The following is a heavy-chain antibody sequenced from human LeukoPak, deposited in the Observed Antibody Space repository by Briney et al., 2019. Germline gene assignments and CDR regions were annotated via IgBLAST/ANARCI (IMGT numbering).Heavy chain of an antibody. CDR3: AKNRYQLLWWFDP. Sequence: GGSLRLSCAASGFTFSSYWMHWVRQAPGKGPVWVSRINSDGSSTTYADSVKGRFTISRDNSKNTLYLQMNSLRAEDTAVYYCAKNRYQLLWWFDPWGQGTLVTVSS. CDR1: GFTFSSYW. V-gene: IGHV3-74*01. J-gene: IGHJ5*02. CDR2: INSDGSST. D-gene: IGHD2-2*01.